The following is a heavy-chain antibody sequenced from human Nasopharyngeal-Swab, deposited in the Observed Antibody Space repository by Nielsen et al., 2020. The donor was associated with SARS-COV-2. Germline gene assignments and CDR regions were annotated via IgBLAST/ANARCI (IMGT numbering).Heavy chain of an antibody. CDR3: AREVPYSGHDDAFDI. D-gene: IGHD5-12*01. CDR1: GFIFTSFG. V-gene: IGHV3-30*03. CDR2: ISYDGGNK. J-gene: IGHJ3*02. Sequence: GESLKISCAASGFIFTSFGMHWVRQAPGKGLEWVAVISYDGGNKNYADAVKGRFTISRDDSKNTVYLQMNSLGAEDTAVYYCAREVPYSGHDDAFDIWGQGTMVTVSA.